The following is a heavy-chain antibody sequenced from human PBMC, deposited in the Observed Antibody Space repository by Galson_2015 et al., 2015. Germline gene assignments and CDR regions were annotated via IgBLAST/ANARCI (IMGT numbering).Heavy chain of an antibody. CDR1: GYTFTSYA. V-gene: IGHV1-3*01. CDR2: INAGNGNT. CDR3: ARVVGGSYRYGDY. D-gene: IGHD3-16*02. Sequence: QSGAEVKKPGESLKISCKASGYTFTSYAMHWVRQAPGQRLEWMGWINAGNGNTKYSLKFQGRVTITRDTSASTAYMELSSLRSEDTAVYYCARVVGGSYRYGDYWGQGTLVTVSS. J-gene: IGHJ4*02.